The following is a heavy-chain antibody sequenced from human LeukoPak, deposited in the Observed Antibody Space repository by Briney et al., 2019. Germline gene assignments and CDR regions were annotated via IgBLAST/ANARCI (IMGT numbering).Heavy chain of an antibody. CDR2: IRSKANSYAT. J-gene: IGHJ4*02. CDR1: GFTFSGSA. D-gene: IGHD3-22*01. V-gene: IGHV3-73*01. CDR3: TSRGDSSGYSYPFDY. Sequence: PGRSLRLSCAASGFTFSGSAMHWVRQASGKGLEWVGRIRSKANSYATAYAASVKGRFTLSRDDSKNTAYLQMDSLKTEDTAVYYCTSRGDSSGYSYPFDYWGQGTLVTVSS.